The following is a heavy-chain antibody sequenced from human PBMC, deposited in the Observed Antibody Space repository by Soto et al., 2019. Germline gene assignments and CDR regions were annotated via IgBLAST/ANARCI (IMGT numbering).Heavy chain of an antibody. CDR1: GFTFSSYS. J-gene: IGHJ4*02. CDR3: ATGMATIMSSH. V-gene: IGHV3-21*01. CDR2: ISSSSSYI. D-gene: IGHD5-12*01. Sequence: EVQLVESGGGLVKPGGSLRLSCAASGFTFSSYSMNWVRQAPGKGLEWVSSISSSSSYIYYADSVKGRFTISRDNAKNSLYLQMNSLSAEDTAVYYCATGMATIMSSHWGQGTLVTVSS.